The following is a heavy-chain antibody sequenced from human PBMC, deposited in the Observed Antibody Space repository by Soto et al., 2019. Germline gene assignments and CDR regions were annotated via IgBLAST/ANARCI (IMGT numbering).Heavy chain of an antibody. CDR3: ARERMVYAMGTYYYYMDV. CDR2: INHSGST. Sequence: PSDTLSLTCEFYGASFSGYYWRWIRQPPGKGLEWIGEINHSGSTNYNPSLKSRVTISVDTSKNQFSLKLSSVTAADTAVYYCARERMVYAMGTYYYYMDVWGKGTTVT. D-gene: IGHD2-8*01. V-gene: IGHV4-34*01. J-gene: IGHJ6*03. CDR1: GASFSGYY.